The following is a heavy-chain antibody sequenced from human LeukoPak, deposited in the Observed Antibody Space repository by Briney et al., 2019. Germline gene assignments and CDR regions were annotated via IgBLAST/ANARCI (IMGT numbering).Heavy chain of an antibody. CDR1: GFTFSSHW. Sequence: PGGSLRLSCAASGFTFSSHWMHWVRQAPWKGLVWVSRINGVGSSTSYADSVKGRFTVSRDNAKNTLNLQMNSLRAEDTAVYYCARDLFFSDAGYSSGWRAEYFHHWGQGTLVTVYS. CDR2: INGVGSST. V-gene: IGHV3-74*01. CDR3: ARDLFFSDAGYSSGWRAEYFHH. D-gene: IGHD6-19*01. J-gene: IGHJ1*01.